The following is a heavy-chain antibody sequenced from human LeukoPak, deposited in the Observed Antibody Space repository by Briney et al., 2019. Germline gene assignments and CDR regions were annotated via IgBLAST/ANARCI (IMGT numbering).Heavy chain of an antibody. D-gene: IGHD6-19*01. V-gene: IGHV3-7*01. CDR3: ARASAVAGTRDY. J-gene: IGHJ4*02. CDR1: GFTFSYYG. Sequence: PGGSLRLSCAASGFTFSYYGMHWVRQAPGKGLEWVANIKQDGSDKYYVDSVKGRFTISRDNAKNSLYLQMNSLRAEDSALYYCARASAVAGTRDYWGQGTLVTVSS. CDR2: IKQDGSDK.